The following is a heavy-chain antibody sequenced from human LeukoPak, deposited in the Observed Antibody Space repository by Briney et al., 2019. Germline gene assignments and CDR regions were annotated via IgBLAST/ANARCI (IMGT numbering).Heavy chain of an antibody. CDR1: GFIFSDYY. CDR2: IRNKVNSYTT. V-gene: IGHV3-72*01. J-gene: IGHJ4*02. D-gene: IGHD5-24*01. Sequence: PGGSLRLSCAASGFIFSDYYMDWVRQAPGKGLEWVGRIRNKVNSYTTKYAASVKGRFTISRDDSENTLYLQMNSLKTEDTAMYYCARVNVRDGYNYDYWGQGTLVTVSS. CDR3: ARVNVRDGYNYDY.